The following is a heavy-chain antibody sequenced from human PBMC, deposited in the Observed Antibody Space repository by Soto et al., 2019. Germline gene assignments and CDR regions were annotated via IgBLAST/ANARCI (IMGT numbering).Heavy chain of an antibody. J-gene: IGHJ6*02. Sequence: QVQLQESGPGLVKPSETLSLSCTVSGGSISSYYWSWFRQSPGKRMEWIGYVHHSWGSSYNPSLQSRVAISLDTSKSQFSLKVTSVTATDTAVYYCARQGFEPLHGLVDVWGQGTTVTVSS. CDR2: VHHSWGS. V-gene: IGHV4-59*08. D-gene: IGHD2-15*01. CDR3: ARQGFEPLHGLVDV. CDR1: GGSISSYY.